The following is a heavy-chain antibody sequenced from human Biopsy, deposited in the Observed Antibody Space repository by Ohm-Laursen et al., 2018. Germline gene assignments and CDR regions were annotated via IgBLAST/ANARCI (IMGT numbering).Heavy chain of an antibody. CDR1: GGSLSSYY. CDR2: IYSSGST. V-gene: IGHV4-4*07. J-gene: IGHJ6*02. CDR3: ARDLPSSYYYAMDV. Sequence: SETLSLTCTVPGGSLSSYYWSWIRQPAGKGLEWIGRIYSSGSTNYNPSLKSRVSMSVDTSKNQLSLTLRSVTAADTAVYYCARDLPSSYYYAMDVWGQGTTVTVSS.